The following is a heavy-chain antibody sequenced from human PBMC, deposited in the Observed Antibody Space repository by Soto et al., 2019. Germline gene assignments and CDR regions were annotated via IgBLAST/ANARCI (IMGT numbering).Heavy chain of an antibody. J-gene: IGHJ4*02. D-gene: IGHD3-22*01. V-gene: IGHV3-7*03. CDR2: IKYDGSEK. Sequence: GGSLRLSCAASGFTFSSYWMSWVRQAPGRGPEWMANIKYDGSEKYYVDSVKGRLTISRDNAKNSLYLQMNSLRAEDTAVYYCASSPHKDSRPDYWGQGTLVTVSS. CDR3: ASSPHKDSRPDY. CDR1: GFTFSSYW.